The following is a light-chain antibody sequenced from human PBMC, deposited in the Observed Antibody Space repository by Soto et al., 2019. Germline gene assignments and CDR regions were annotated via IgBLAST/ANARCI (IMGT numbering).Light chain of an antibody. V-gene: IGKV1-39*01. Sequence: DIQITKSPSSLSASVGDRVTITCRASQSISSYLNWYQQKPGKAPKPLIYAASSLQSGVPSRFSGSGSGTDFTLTISSLQPEDFATYYCQQSYSTPPTFRHGTKVDIK. CDR2: AAS. CDR1: QSISSY. CDR3: QQSYSTPPT. J-gene: IGKJ1*01.